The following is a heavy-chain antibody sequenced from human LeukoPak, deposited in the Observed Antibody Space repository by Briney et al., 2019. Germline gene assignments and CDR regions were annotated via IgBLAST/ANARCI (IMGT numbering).Heavy chain of an antibody. Sequence: GGSLRLSCAASGFTFSSYDMHWVRQATGKGLEWVSAIGTAGDTYYSGSVKGRFTISRENAKNSLYLQMNSLRAGDTAVYYCARDPTYYLRYGYFDSWGQGTLVTVSS. D-gene: IGHD1-26*01. CDR3: ARDPTYYLRYGYFDS. J-gene: IGHJ4*02. CDR1: GFTFSSYD. CDR2: IGTAGDT. V-gene: IGHV3-13*01.